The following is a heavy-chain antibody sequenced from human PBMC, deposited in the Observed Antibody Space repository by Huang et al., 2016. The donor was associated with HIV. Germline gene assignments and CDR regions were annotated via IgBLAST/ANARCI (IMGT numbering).Heavy chain of an antibody. D-gene: IGHD2-21*02. CDR3: ATDLGGYSFDY. J-gene: IGHJ4*02. CDR2: IRFDGGNK. CDR1: GFSFSHYG. V-gene: IGHV3-30*02. Sequence: QEQLVESGGGVVQPGGSLRLSCATSGFSFSHYGRHWVRQAPGKGLEWVAFIRFDGGNKHYADSAKGRFTISRDNSKKMLFLEMNSLRGDDTAFYYCATDLGGYSFDYWGQGALVSVSS.